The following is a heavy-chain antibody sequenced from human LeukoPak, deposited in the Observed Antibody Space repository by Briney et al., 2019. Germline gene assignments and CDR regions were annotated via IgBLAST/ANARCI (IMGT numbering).Heavy chain of an antibody. CDR1: GNSFTTYW. CDR2: IYPGNSDT. V-gene: IGHV5-51*01. D-gene: IGHD2-15*01. CDR3: ARTSLGYCSGGNCHFYGMDV. Sequence: GESLEISCKGSGNSFTTYWFGWVRQMPGKCLEWMGIIYPGNSDTRYSPSFQGQVTISADKSISTVYLQWSSLKASDTAMYYCARTSLGYCSGGNCHFYGMDVWGQGTTVTVSS. J-gene: IGHJ6*02.